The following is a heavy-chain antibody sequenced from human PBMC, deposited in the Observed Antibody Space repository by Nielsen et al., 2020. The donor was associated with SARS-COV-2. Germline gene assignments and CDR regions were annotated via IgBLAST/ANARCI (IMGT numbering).Heavy chain of an antibody. Sequence: SLKISCAASGFTFDDYAMHWVRQAPGKGLEWVSGISWNSGSIGYADSVKGRFTISRDNAKNSLYLQMNSLRAEDTALYYCASSGGFCSGGSCYRDYWGQGTLVTVSS. CDR2: ISWNSGSI. D-gene: IGHD2-15*01. J-gene: IGHJ4*02. V-gene: IGHV3-9*01. CDR1: GFTFDDYA. CDR3: ASSGGFCSGGSCYRDY.